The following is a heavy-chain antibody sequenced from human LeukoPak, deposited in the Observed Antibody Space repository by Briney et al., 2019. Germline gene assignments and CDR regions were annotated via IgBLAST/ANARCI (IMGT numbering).Heavy chain of an antibody. V-gene: IGHV3-72*01. CDR2: SRNKPKTYST. CDR3: ARSLSPNVYGMDV. J-gene: IGHJ6*02. CDR1: GFTFSDYY. Sequence: PGGSLRLSCAASGFTFSDYYMDWVRQAPGKGLVWVGRSRNKPKTYSTDYAASVKGRFTISRDDSKNSLYLQMNSLTIEDTAVYYCARSLSPNVYGMDVWGQGTTVTVSS. D-gene: IGHD2-8*01.